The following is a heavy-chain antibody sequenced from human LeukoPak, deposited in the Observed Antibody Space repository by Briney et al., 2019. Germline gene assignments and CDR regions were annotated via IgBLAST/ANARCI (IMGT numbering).Heavy chain of an antibody. D-gene: IGHD3-9*01. Sequence: GASVKVSCKASGYTFTSYGISWVRQAPGQGLEWMGWISAYNGNTNYAQKLQGRVTMTTDTSTSTAYMELRSLRSDDTAVYYCARDGDYDILTGPEGYWGQGTLVTVSS. CDR3: ARDGDYDILTGPEGY. J-gene: IGHJ4*02. CDR2: ISAYNGNT. CDR1: GYTFTSYG. V-gene: IGHV1-18*01.